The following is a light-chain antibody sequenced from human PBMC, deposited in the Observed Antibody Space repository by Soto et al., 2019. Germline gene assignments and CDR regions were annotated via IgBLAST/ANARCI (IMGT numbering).Light chain of an antibody. CDR3: QVWDTSSDHWV. J-gene: IGLJ3*02. CDR1: DIEDKS. V-gene: IGLV3-21*02. CDR2: DDF. Sequence: SYELTQPPSVSVAPGQTATITCGGNDIEDKSVHWYQQKPGQAPVLVVYDDFDRPSGIPERFSGSNSGNTATLTISRVEAGDEADYYCQVWDTSSDHWVLGGGTKLTVL.